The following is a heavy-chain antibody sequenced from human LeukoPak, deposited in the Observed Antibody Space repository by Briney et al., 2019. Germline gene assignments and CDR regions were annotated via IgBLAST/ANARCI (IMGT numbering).Heavy chain of an antibody. Sequence: PSETLSLTCAVSGGSISRGGYSWSWIRQPPGKGLEWIGYIYHSGSNYYNPSLKSRVTISVDRSKNQFSLKLSSVTAADTAVYYCAGGLWFGELFSAFDIWGQGTMVTVSS. CDR1: GGSISRGGYS. CDR3: AGGLWFGELFSAFDI. CDR2: IYHSGSN. V-gene: IGHV4-30-2*01. J-gene: IGHJ3*02. D-gene: IGHD3-10*01.